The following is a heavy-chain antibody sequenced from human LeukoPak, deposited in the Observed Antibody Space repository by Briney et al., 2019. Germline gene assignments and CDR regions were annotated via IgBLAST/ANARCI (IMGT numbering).Heavy chain of an antibody. CDR3: ATGTGYYYGSGATYYFDY. J-gene: IGHJ4*02. CDR2: FDPEDGET. Sequence: ASVKVSCKVSGYTLTELSMHWVRQAPGKGLEWMGGFDPEDGETIYAQKFQGRATMTEDTSTDTAYMELSSLRSEDTAVYYCATGTGYYYGSGATYYFDYWGQGTLVTVSS. CDR1: GYTLTELS. V-gene: IGHV1-24*01. D-gene: IGHD3-10*01.